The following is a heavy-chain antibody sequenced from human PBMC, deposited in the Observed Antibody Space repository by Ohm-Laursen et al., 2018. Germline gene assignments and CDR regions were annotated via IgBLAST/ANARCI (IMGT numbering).Heavy chain of an antibody. CDR3: ARQGAVLSGNWFDP. V-gene: IGHV4-59*08. J-gene: IGHJ5*02. CDR1: GGSISSYY. D-gene: IGHD3-16*01. CDR2: IYYSGST. Sequence: GTLSLTCTVSGGSISSYYWSWIRQPPGKGLEWIGYIYYSGSTNYNPSLKSRVTISVGTSKNQFSLRLSPVTAADTAVYYCARQGAVLSGNWFDPWGQGTLVIVSS.